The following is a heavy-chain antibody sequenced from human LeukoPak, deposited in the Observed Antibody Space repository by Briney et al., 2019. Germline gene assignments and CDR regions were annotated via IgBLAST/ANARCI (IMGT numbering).Heavy chain of an antibody. D-gene: IGHD3-9*01. V-gene: IGHV3-48*03. CDR1: GFTFSSYD. CDR3: ARDFYFDILSTGPC. CDR2: ISSSDFTT. J-gene: IGHJ4*02. Sequence: PGGSLRLSCAASGFTFSSYDMNWVRQAPGKGLEWISYISSSDFTTYYADSVKGRFTISRDNAKSSLYLQMNGLRAEDTAVYYCARDFYFDILSTGPCWGQGTLVTVSS.